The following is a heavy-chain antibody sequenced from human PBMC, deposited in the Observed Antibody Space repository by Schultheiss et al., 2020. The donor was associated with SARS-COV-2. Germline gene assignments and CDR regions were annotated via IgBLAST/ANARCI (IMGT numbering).Heavy chain of an antibody. V-gene: IGHV4-39*07. CDR2: IYYSGST. CDR3: ARGRREWLPFDY. J-gene: IGHJ4*02. Sequence: SETLSLTCTVSGGSISSSSYCWGWIRQPPGKGLEWIGSIYYSGSTYYNPSLKSRVTISVDTSKNQFSLKLSSVTAADTAVYYCARGRREWLPFDYWGQGTLVTVSS. CDR1: GGSISSSSYC. D-gene: IGHD6-19*01.